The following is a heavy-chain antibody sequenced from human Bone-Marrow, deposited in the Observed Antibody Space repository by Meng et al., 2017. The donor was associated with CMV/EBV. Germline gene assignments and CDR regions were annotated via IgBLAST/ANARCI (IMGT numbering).Heavy chain of an antibody. CDR3: AKDEYSGYDALDY. Sequence: QVQLVEPGGGVVQPGGSLRLSCAASGFTFRSFGMHWVRQAPGKGLEWVAFIRYDGSNKYYADSVKGRFTISRDNSKNTLYLQMNSLRAEDTAVYYCAKDEYSGYDALDYWGQGTLVTVAS. CDR2: IRYDGSNK. J-gene: IGHJ4*02. V-gene: IGHV3-30*02. CDR1: GFTFRSFG. D-gene: IGHD5-12*01.